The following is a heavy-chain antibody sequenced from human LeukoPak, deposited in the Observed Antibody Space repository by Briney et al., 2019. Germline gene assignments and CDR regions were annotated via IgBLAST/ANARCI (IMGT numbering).Heavy chain of an antibody. CDR3: ARDHNVADV. V-gene: IGHV3-7*01. Sequence: PGGSLRLSCVASGFTFSHYWMTWYRQVPGKGLEWVANLNQDGSVQLYGDSVRGRFTISRDNAKNSVYIQMNSLRVEDTAMYYCARDHNVADVWGQGTMVTVSS. D-gene: IGHD2-8*01. CDR1: GFTFSHYW. CDR2: LNQDGSVQ. J-gene: IGHJ3*01.